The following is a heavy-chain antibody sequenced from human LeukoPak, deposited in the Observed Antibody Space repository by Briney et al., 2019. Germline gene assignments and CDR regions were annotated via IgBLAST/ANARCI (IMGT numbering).Heavy chain of an antibody. J-gene: IGHJ4*02. CDR1: GFTFSSYA. CDR3: AKSHLLVVVPAATDY. D-gene: IGHD2-2*01. V-gene: IGHV3-23*01. CDR2: ISGSGGST. Sequence: QSGGSLRLSCAASGFTFSSYAMSWVRQAPGKGLEWVSAISGSGGSTYYADSVKGRFTISRDNSKNTLYLQMNSLRAEDTAVYYCAKSHLLVVVPAATDYWGQGTLVTVSS.